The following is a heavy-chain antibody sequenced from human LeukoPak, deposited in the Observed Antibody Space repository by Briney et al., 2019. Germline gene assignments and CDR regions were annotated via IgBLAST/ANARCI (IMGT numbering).Heavy chain of an antibody. Sequence: PGGSLRLSCAASGFTFSSFAMDWVRQAPGKGLEWVSAISGSGDNTYYADSVKGRFTISRDNAKNSLFLQMNSLRAEDTAVYYCARGNPPPYSSPAFHHWGQGTLVTVSS. D-gene: IGHD6-19*01. CDR3: ARGNPPPYSSPAFHH. J-gene: IGHJ1*01. V-gene: IGHV3-23*01. CDR2: ISGSGDNT. CDR1: GFTFSSFA.